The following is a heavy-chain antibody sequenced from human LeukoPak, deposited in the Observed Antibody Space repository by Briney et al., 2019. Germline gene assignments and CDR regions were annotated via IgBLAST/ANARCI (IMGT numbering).Heavy chain of an antibody. CDR1: GFYFSRYS. D-gene: IGHD1-1*01. J-gene: IGHJ6*03. V-gene: IGHV3-21*01. CDR2: INSGSTYM. CDR3: ARVEATTGRNYHYYYMDV. Sequence: GGSLRLSCGASGFYFSRYSMNWVRQAPGKGLEWVSSINSGSTYMYYADSVKGRFTISRDNAKNSLHLQMYSLRAEDTAVYFCARVEATTGRNYHYYYMDVWGKGTTVTVSS.